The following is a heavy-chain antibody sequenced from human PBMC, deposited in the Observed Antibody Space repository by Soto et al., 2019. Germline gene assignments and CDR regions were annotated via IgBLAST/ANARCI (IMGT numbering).Heavy chain of an antibody. Sequence: PGGSLRLSCAASGFTFSSYAMSWVRQAPGKGLEWVSAISGSGGSTYYADSVKGRFTISRDNSKNTLYLQMNSLRAEDTAVYYCAKDHYYGSGSYYATFDYWGQGTLVTVSS. D-gene: IGHD3-10*01. J-gene: IGHJ4*02. CDR2: ISGSGGST. CDR3: AKDHYYGSGSYYATFDY. CDR1: GFTFSSYA. V-gene: IGHV3-23*01.